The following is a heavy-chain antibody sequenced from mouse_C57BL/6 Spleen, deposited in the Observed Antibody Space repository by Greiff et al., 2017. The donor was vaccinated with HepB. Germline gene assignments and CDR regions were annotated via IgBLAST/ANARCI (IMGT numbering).Heavy chain of an antibody. V-gene: IGHV1-80*01. Sequence: QVQLQQSGAQLVKPGASVKISCKASGYAFSSYWMNWVKQRPGKGLEWIGQIYPGDGDTNYNGKFKGKATLTADKSSSTACMQLSSLTSEDSAVYFCTRARLGPERAADFDYWGQGTTLTVSS. D-gene: IGHD4-1*01. CDR2: IYPGDGDT. CDR3: TRARLGPERAADFDY. CDR1: GYAFSSYW. J-gene: IGHJ2*01.